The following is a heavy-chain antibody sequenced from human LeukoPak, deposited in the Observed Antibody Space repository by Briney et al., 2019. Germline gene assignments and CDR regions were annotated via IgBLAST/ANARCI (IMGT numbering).Heavy chain of an antibody. CDR2: IYYSGST. V-gene: IGHV4-59*08. Sequence: SETLSLTCTVSGGFISAYYWSWIRQPPGKGLEWIGYIYYSGSTNYNPSLKSRVTISVDMSKNQFSLKLSSVTAADTAVFYCARLYYHDTSGYYRTHYYFDDWGQGTLVTVSS. CDR3: ARLYYHDTSGYYRTHYYFDD. D-gene: IGHD3-22*01. J-gene: IGHJ4*02. CDR1: GGFISAYY.